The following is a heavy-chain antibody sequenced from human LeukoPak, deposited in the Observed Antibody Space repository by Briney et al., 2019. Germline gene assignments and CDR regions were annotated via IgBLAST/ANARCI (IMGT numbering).Heavy chain of an antibody. V-gene: IGHV3-9*01. CDR2: ISWNSGSI. D-gene: IGHD1-26*01. CDR1: GFTFSSYA. J-gene: IGHJ3*02. Sequence: GGSLRLSCAASGFTFSSYAMHWVRQAPGKGLEWVSGISWNSGSIGYADSVKGRFTISRDNAKNSLYLQMNSLRAEDTALYYCAKDADSGSYPDAFDIWGQGTMVTVSS. CDR3: AKDADSGSYPDAFDI.